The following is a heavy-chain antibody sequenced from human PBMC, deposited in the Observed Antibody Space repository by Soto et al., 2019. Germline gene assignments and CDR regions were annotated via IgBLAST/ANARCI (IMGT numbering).Heavy chain of an antibody. CDR1: GYSFTKYG. CDR2: INPGNGDT. CDR3: ARTDCSSTSCYNYYYYGMDV. V-gene: IGHV1-3*01. D-gene: IGHD2-2*01. J-gene: IGHJ6*02. Sequence: QVQLVQSGTEVKKPGASVKVSCKTSGYSFTKYGLHWVRQAPGQRLEWMGWINPGNGDTKYSQKLQCRVTITRDSSATTAYMELSSLRSEDSAVFYCARTDCSSTSCYNYYYYGMDVWGQGTTVTVSS.